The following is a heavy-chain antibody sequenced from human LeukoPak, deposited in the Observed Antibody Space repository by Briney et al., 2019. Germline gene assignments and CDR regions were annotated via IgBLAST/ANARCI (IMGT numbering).Heavy chain of an antibody. D-gene: IGHD6-13*01. J-gene: IGHJ3*02. Sequence: SQTLSLTCAISGDSVSSNSAAWNWIRQSPSRGLEWLGRTYYRSKWYNDYAVSVKSRITINPDTSKNQFSLQLNSVTPEDTAVYYCARDWGWDSSSWSGDAFDIWGQGTMVTVSS. V-gene: IGHV6-1*01. CDR1: GDSVSSNSAA. CDR3: ARDWGWDSSSWSGDAFDI. CDR2: TYYRSKWYN.